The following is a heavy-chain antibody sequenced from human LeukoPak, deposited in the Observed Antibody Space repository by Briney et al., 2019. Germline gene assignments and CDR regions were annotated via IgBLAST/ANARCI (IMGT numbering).Heavy chain of an antibody. Sequence: GASVKVSCKASGYTFTSYYMHWVRQAPGQGLEWMGIINSSGGSTSYAQKFQGRVTMTRGTSTSTVYMELSSLRSEDTAVYYCARAFWSGRVDPWGQGTLVTVSS. V-gene: IGHV1-46*03. CDR1: GYTFTSYY. D-gene: IGHD3-3*01. CDR3: ARAFWSGRVDP. J-gene: IGHJ5*02. CDR2: INSSGGST.